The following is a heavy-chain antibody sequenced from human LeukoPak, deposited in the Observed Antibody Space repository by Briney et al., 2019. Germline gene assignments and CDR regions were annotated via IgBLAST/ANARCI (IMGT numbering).Heavy chain of an antibody. Sequence: ASVKVSCKASGYTFTSYDINWVRQATGQGLEWMGWMNPNSGNTGYAQKFQGRVTITRNTSISTAYMELSSLRSEDTAVYYCARPSYGSGSYYNADFDYWGQGTLVTVSS. J-gene: IGHJ4*02. CDR3: ARPSYGSGSYYNADFDY. CDR1: GYTFTSYD. D-gene: IGHD3-10*01. CDR2: MNPNSGNT. V-gene: IGHV1-8*03.